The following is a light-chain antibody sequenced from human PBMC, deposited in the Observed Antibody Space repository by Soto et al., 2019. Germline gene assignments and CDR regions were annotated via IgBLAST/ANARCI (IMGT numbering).Light chain of an antibody. CDR3: KNYKDAPRT. CDR1: QDIRNY. V-gene: IGKV1-27*01. J-gene: IGKJ1*01. Sequence: DIEMTQSPSSLSASVGDRVTITCRASQDIRNYLAWYQQRPGAVPRLLVYGESTLYSGVPYRFSGGGSGTDFTLTTSCLQAEDVGNYYCKNYKDAPRTFGQGTRVEIK. CDR2: GES.